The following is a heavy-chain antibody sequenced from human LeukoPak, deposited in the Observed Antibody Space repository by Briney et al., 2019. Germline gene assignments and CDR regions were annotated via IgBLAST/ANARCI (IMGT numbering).Heavy chain of an antibody. CDR2: IYTSGST. D-gene: IGHD3-10*01. Sequence: SGPGLVNPSATLSLTCTVSGGSIRSYSWSWIRQPAGKGLEWIGRIYTSGSTNYNPSLKSRVTMSVDTSKNQFSLKLSSVTAADTAVYYCARDRQITMVRGVISYYYYYMDVWGKGTTVTASS. V-gene: IGHV4-4*07. J-gene: IGHJ6*03. CDR1: GGSIRSYS. CDR3: ARDRQITMVRGVISYYYYYMDV.